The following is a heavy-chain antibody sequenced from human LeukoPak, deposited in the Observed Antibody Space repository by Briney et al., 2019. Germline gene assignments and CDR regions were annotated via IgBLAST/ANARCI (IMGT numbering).Heavy chain of an antibody. V-gene: IGHV3-33*01. D-gene: IGHD6-19*01. CDR1: GFTFSSYG. CDR3: ARVLYSSGWYDWFDP. CDR2: IWYDESNK. Sequence: PGGSLRLSCAASGFTFSSYGMHWVRQAPGKGLEWVAVIWYDESNKYYADSVKGRFTISRDNSKNTLYLQMNSLRAEDTAVYYCARVLYSSGWYDWFDPWGQGTLVTVSS. J-gene: IGHJ5*02.